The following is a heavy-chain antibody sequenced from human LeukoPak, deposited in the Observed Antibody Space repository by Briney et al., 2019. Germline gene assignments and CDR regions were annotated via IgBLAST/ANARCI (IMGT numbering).Heavy chain of an antibody. V-gene: IGHV3-7*01. Sequence: GGSLRLSCAASGFTFTTYWMSWVRQAPGKGLEWVANIKGDGSEKSYVDSVKGRFAISRDNAKNSLYLQMNSLRAEDTAEYYCAREWEVITFGGVIVSYFDPWGQGTLVTVSS. J-gene: IGHJ5*02. CDR1: GFTFTTYW. D-gene: IGHD3-16*02. CDR3: AREWEVITFGGVIVSYFDP. CDR2: IKGDGSEK.